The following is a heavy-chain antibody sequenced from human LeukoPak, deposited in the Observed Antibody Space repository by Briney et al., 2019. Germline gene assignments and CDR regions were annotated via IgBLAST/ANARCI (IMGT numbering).Heavy chain of an antibody. Sequence: GGSLRLSCAASGFTFSNYEMNWVRRAPGKGLEWVSYVSSSGSSIYYADSVKGRFTVSRDNAKNSLFLQMNSLRAEDTAIYYCATEGPGSHPDYWGQGTLVTVSS. CDR3: ATEGPGSHPDY. CDR1: GFTFSNYE. J-gene: IGHJ4*02. V-gene: IGHV3-48*03. D-gene: IGHD3-10*01. CDR2: VSSSGSSI.